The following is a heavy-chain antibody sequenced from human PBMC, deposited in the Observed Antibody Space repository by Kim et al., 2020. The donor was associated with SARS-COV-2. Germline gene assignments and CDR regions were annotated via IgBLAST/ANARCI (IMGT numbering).Heavy chain of an antibody. CDR1: GFTFSIYW. CDR2: INADESNI. CDR3: TSHRAGAFDY. J-gene: IGHJ4*02. V-gene: IGHV3-74*01. D-gene: IGHD3-10*01. Sequence: GGSLRLSCAASGFTFSIYWMAWVRQVPGKGLVWVSRINADESNIAYADSVKGRFTISRDNAKNTLYLQLNTLRAEDTAVYYCTSHRAGAFDYWGQGTLVTVSS.